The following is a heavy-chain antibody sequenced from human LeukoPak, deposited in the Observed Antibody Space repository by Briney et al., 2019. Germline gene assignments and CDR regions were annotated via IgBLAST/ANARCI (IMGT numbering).Heavy chain of an antibody. CDR1: GFTFSSYAM. D-gene: IGHD4-17*01. CDR2: IFYSGST. Sequence: PGGSLRLSCAASGFTFSSYAMSWVRQAPGKGLEWIGSIFYSGSTYYNPSLNSRVTISIDTSKNQFSLRLSSVTAADTAVYYCARQMNTVTADYWGQGTLVTVSS. CDR3: ARQMNTVTADY. V-gene: IGHV4-39*01. J-gene: IGHJ4*02.